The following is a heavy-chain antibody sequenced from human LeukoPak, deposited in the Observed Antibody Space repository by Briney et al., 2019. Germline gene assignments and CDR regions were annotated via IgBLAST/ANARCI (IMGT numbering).Heavy chain of an antibody. V-gene: IGHV4-59*01. CDR3: ARVRGYYDSSGYDY. J-gene: IGHJ4*02. CDR1: GASIRSYY. CDR2: IYYSGST. Sequence: SSETLSLTCTVSGASIRSYYWSWIRQPPGKGLEWIGYIYYSGSTNYNPALKSRVTISEDTSKNQTSLKLRSVTAADTAAYYCARVRGYYDSSGYDYWGQGTLVTVSS. D-gene: IGHD3-22*01.